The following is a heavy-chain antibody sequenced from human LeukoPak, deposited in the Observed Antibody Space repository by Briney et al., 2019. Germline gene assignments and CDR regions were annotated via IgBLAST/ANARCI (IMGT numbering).Heavy chain of an antibody. CDR2: ITWNGGST. CDR3: ARDNWGIAATGTYGMDV. Sequence: TGGSLRLSCAASGFTFDDYGMSWVRQAPGKGLEWVSGITWNGGSTGYADSVKGRFTISRDNAKNSLYLQMNSPGAEDTALYYCARDNWGIAATGTYGMDVWGQGTTVTVSS. J-gene: IGHJ6*02. D-gene: IGHD6-13*01. CDR1: GFTFDDYG. V-gene: IGHV3-20*04.